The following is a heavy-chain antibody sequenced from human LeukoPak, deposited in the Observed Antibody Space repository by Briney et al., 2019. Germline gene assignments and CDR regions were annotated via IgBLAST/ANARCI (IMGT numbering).Heavy chain of an antibody. CDR2: IHYDGSNK. V-gene: IGHV3-30*02. J-gene: IGHJ4*02. CDR1: GFTLSSYG. Sequence: GGSLRLSCAASGFTLSSYGMHWVRQAPGKGLEWVAFIHYDGSNKYYADSVKGRFTISRDNSKNTLYLQMNSLRAEDTAVYYCAKYSSGSYYAATYFDYWGQGTLVTVSS. D-gene: IGHD3-10*01. CDR3: AKYSSGSYYAATYFDY.